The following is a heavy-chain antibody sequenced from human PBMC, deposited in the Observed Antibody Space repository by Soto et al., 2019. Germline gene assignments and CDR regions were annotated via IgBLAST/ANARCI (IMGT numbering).Heavy chain of an antibody. CDR1: GFTFSSYA. J-gene: IGHJ4*02. CDR3: AKDITVRFLEWLLTFDY. D-gene: IGHD3-3*01. Sequence: GGSLRLSCAASGFTFSSYAMSWVRQAPGKGLEWVSAISGSGGSTYYADSVKGRFTISRDNSKNTLYLQMNSLRAEDTAVYYCAKDITVRFLEWLLTFDYWGQGTLVTVSS. CDR2: ISGSGGST. V-gene: IGHV3-23*01.